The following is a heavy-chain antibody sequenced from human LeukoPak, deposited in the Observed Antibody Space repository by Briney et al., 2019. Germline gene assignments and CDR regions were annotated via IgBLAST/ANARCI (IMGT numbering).Heavy chain of an antibody. Sequence: GGSLRLSCAASGFTFSSYGMHWVRQAPGKGLEWVAVISYDGSNKYYADSVKGRFTISRDNSKNTLYLQMNSLRAEDTAVYYCAKSGFRVENAFDIWGQGTMVTVSS. V-gene: IGHV3-30*18. CDR1: GFTFSSYG. J-gene: IGHJ3*02. CDR2: ISYDGSNK. D-gene: IGHD3-10*01. CDR3: AKSGFRVENAFDI.